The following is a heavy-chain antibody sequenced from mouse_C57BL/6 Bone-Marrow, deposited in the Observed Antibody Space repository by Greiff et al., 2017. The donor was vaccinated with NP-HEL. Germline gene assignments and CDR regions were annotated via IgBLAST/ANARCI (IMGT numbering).Heavy chain of an antibody. V-gene: IGHV1-64*01. J-gene: IGHJ1*03. Sequence: QVQLQQPGAELVKPGASVKLSCKASGYTFTSYWMHWVKQRPGQGLEWIGMIHPNSGSTNYNQKFKGKAKLTAVTSASTAYMELSSLTNEDSAVYDCTRWPFTPYWYFDVWGTGTTVTVSS. CDR1: GYTFTSYW. CDR3: TRWPFTPYWYFDV. CDR2: IHPNSGST.